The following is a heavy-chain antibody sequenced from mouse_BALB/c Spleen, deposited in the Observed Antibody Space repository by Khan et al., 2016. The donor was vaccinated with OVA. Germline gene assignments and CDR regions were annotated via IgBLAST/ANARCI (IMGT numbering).Heavy chain of an antibody. Sequence: EVELVESGPGLVKPSQSLSLTCTVTGYSITSNYAWNWIRQFPGNKLEWMGYISYSGSTTSNPSLKSRISITRDTSKNPFFLQLISVTTEDTATYYGARENYDGYYVDYWGQGTSLTVSS. CDR1: GYSITSNYA. CDR2: ISYSGST. CDR3: ARENYDGYYVDY. J-gene: IGHJ2*02. D-gene: IGHD2-4*01. V-gene: IGHV3-2*02.